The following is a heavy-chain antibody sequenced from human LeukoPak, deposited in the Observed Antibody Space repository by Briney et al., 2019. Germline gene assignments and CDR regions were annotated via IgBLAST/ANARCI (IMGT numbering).Heavy chain of an antibody. V-gene: IGHV7-4-1*02. D-gene: IGHD3-9*01. J-gene: IGHJ6*03. CDR1: GYTFTSYA. Sequence: ASVKVSCKASGYTFTSYAMNWVRQAPGQGLEWMGWINTNTGNPTYAQGFTGRFVFPLDTSVSTAYLQISSLKAEDTAVYYCARGPPYYDILTGYRYYYYMDVWGKGTTVTVSS. CDR2: INTNTGNP. CDR3: ARGPPYYDILTGYRYYYYMDV.